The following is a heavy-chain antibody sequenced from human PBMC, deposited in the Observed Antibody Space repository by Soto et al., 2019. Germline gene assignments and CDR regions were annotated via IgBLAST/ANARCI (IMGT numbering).Heavy chain of an antibody. Sequence: LLMQSQTLSLTCAISGDSVSSNSAAWNWIRQSPSRGLEWLGRTYYRSKWYNDYAVSVKSRITINPDTSKNQFSLQLNSVTPEDTAVYYCARDRLANWGSAFDAFDIWGQGTMVTVSS. CDR3: ARDRLANWGSAFDAFDI. V-gene: IGHV6-1*01. CDR1: GDSVSSNSAA. D-gene: IGHD7-27*01. CDR2: TYYRSKWYN. J-gene: IGHJ3*02.